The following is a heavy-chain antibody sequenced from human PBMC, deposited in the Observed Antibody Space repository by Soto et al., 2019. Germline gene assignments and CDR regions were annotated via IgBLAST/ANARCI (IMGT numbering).Heavy chain of an antibody. CDR2: IDPSSGRT. CDR1: VYTFPTYY. J-gene: IGHJ4*02. Sequence: GPSGRVSCKASVYTFPTYYVLWVGQAPGQGLACLGIIDPSSGRTTIAQRFQGRVTLTRDTSTDTVYMELRSLTSEDTAMYYCARDNRPTYFYDTSDLGHLDYWGQGNLVTVSS. D-gene: IGHD3-3*01. V-gene: IGHV1-46*01. CDR3: ARDNRPTYFYDTSDLGHLDY.